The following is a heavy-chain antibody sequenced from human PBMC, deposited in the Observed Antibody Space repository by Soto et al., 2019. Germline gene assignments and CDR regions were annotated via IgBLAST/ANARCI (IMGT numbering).Heavy chain of an antibody. J-gene: IGHJ4*02. V-gene: IGHV3-7*02. Sequence: EVQLVESGGGLVQPGGSLRLSCTTSGLAFSTYWMAWVRQAPGKGLEWVGNTKPDETETYYADSVEGRFTISRDNAKSSLYLQMDSLRGEDTAVYYCATIGDVTFHYWGQGTPVTVSS. CDR1: GLAFSTYW. CDR3: ATIGDVTFHY. D-gene: IGHD4-4*01. CDR2: TKPDETET.